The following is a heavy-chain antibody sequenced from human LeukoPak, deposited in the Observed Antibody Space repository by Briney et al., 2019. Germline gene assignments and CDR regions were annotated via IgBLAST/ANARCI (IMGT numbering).Heavy chain of an antibody. CDR3: ARDTAISYSDSTTYYYYGMDV. J-gene: IGHJ6*02. CDR2: IIPIFGTV. Sequence: GALVKVSCKASGGTFGKYAISWVRQAPGQGLEWMGGIIPIFGTVTYAQKFQGRVTITADDSTSTVYMDLSSLSSEGSAVYYCARDTAISYSDSTTYYYYGMDVWGQGTTVTVSS. CDR1: GGTFGKYA. D-gene: IGHD3-22*01. V-gene: IGHV1-69*13.